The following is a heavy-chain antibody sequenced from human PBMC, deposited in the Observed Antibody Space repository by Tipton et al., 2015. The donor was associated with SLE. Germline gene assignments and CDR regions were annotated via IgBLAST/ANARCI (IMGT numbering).Heavy chain of an antibody. CDR3: ARATVTTLYFDY. CDR2: IYHSGST. J-gene: IGHJ4*02. Sequence: PSLTCAVSGYSISSGYYWGWIRQPPGKGLEWIGSIYHSGSTYYNPSLKSRVTISVDTSKNQFSLKLSSVTAADTAVYYCARATVTTLYFDYWGQGTLVTVSS. V-gene: IGHV4-38-2*01. CDR1: GYSISSGYY. D-gene: IGHD4-11*01.